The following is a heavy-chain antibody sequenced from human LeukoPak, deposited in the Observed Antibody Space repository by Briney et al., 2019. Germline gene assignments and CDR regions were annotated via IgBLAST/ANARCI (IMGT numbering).Heavy chain of an antibody. D-gene: IGHD3-22*01. V-gene: IGHV3-48*04. CDR2: ISSSSSTI. CDR1: GFTFSSYS. J-gene: IGHJ4*02. Sequence: GGSLRLSCAASGFTFSSYSMNWVRQAPGKGLEWVSYISSSSSTIYYADSVKGRFTISRDNAKNSLYLQMNSLRAEDTAVYYCARFQRGDYYDSSGPLGFDYWGQGTLVTVSS. CDR3: ARFQRGDYYDSSGPLGFDY.